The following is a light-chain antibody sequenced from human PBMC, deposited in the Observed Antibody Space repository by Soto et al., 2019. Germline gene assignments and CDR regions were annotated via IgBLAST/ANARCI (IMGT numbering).Light chain of an antibody. CDR2: DVS. V-gene: IGLV2-14*01. CDR1: SSDVGGYNF. J-gene: IGLJ2*01. CDR3: SSYTNSGTLVV. Sequence: QSALTQPASMSGSPGQSITISCTGSSSDVGGYNFVSRYQQHPGKAPKLMIYDVSNRPSGVSNRFSGSKSGNTASLTISGLQAEDEAEYYCSSYTNSGTLVVFGGGTKLTVL.